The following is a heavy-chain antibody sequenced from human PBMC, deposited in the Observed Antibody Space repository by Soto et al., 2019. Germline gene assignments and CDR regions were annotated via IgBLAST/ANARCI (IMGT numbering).Heavy chain of an antibody. CDR1: GFTFSSYS. Sequence: PGGSLRLSCAASGFTFSSYSMNWVRQAPGKGLEWVSSISSSSSYIYYADSVKGRFTISRDNAKNSLYLQMNSLRAEDTAVYYCARDYYDSSGYYLGAFDIWGQGTMVTV. V-gene: IGHV3-21*01. J-gene: IGHJ3*02. D-gene: IGHD3-22*01. CDR3: ARDYYDSSGYYLGAFDI. CDR2: ISSSSSYI.